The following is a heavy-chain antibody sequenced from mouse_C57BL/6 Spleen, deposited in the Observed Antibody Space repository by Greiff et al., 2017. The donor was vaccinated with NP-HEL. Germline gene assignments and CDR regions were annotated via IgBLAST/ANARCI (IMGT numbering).Heavy chain of an antibody. J-gene: IGHJ2*01. CDR2: ISYDGSN. V-gene: IGHV3-6*01. CDR1: GYSITSGYY. D-gene: IGHD2-3*01. CDR3: ARMVEDFDY. Sequence: EVQLQQSGPGLVKPSQSLSLTCSVTGYSITSGYYWNWIRQFPGNKLEWMGYISYDGSNNYNPSLKNRISITRDTSKNQFFLKLNSVTTEDTATYYCARMVEDFDYWGQGTTLTVSS.